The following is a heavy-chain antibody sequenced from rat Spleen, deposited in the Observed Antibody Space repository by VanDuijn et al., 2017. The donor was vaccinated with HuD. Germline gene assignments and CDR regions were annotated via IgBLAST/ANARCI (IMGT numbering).Heavy chain of an antibody. CDR2: ISYGDSSGHSST. Sequence: EVQLVESGGGLVQPGTSLKLSCAASGFTFSDYGMAWVRQAPTKGLEWVATISYGDSSGHSSTYYRDSVKGRFTISRDNAKSPLYLQIDSLRSEDTATYYCATGLFPRAAIFAHWGQGTLVTVSS. D-gene: IGHD1-2*01. J-gene: IGHJ3*01. V-gene: IGHV5S10*01. CDR3: ATGLFPRAAIFAH. CDR1: GFTFSDYG.